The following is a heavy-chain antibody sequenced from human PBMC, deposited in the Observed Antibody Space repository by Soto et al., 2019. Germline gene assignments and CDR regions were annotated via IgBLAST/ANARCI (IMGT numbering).Heavy chain of an antibody. CDR3: ARDGPLAIWSGLGLDY. CDR2: ISYDATKE. D-gene: IGHD3-3*01. CDR1: GFTFVNFA. Sequence: QVQLVESGGGVVHPGESLRLSCATSGFTFVNFALHWVRQVPGKGLEWVAGISYDATKEYYADSVKGQFIISRDSSKNTVFLQMNDLRPEDTAVYFCARDGPLAIWSGLGLDYWGQGTLVTVSS. J-gene: IGHJ4*02. V-gene: IGHV3-30-3*01.